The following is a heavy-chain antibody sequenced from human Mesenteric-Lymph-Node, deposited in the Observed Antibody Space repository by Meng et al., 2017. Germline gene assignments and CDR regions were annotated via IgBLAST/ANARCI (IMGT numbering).Heavy chain of an antibody. V-gene: IGHV3-23*01. CDR1: GFTFSSYA. D-gene: IGHD3-22*01. CDR2: ISGSGGST. Sequence: GESLKISCAASGFTFSSYAMSWVRQAPGKGLEWVSAISGSGGSTYYADSVKGRFTISRDNSKNTLYLQMNSLRAEDTAVYYCAKVRPAKYYYDSSGYYYFGDYWGQGTLVTVSS. CDR3: AKVRPAKYYYDSSGYYYFGDY. J-gene: IGHJ4*02.